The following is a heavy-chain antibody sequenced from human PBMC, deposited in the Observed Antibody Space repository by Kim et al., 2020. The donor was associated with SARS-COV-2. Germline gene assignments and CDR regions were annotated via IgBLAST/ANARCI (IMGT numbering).Heavy chain of an antibody. CDR2: INPRGGTL. V-gene: IGHV1-46*01. D-gene: IGHD6-25*01. J-gene: IGHJ2*01. CDR3: ARGGDPLAAVAGPDPLDL. Sequence: ASVKVSCKASGNSFSTYYINWVRQAPGQGLEWMGIINPRGGTLRYAQKFQGRITMTRDTAPTTVYRGPSSIRSQDTAVYYSARGGDPLAAVAGPDPLDLW. CDR1: GNSFSTYY.